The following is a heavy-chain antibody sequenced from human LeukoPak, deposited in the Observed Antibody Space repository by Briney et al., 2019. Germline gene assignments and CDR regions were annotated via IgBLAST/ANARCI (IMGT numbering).Heavy chain of an antibody. CDR2: ISSSSSTI. Sequence: GGSLRLSCAASGFTFSSYSMNWVRQAPGKGLEWVSYISSSSSTIYYADSVKGRFTISRDNAKNSLYLQMNSLRAEDTAVYYCAREGALVGATLDYWGQGTLVTVSS. CDR3: AREGALVGATLDY. CDR1: GFTFSSYS. J-gene: IGHJ4*02. V-gene: IGHV3-48*01. D-gene: IGHD1-26*01.